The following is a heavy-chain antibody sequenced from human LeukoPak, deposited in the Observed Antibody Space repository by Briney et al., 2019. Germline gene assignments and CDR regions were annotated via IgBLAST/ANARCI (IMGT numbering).Heavy chain of an antibody. Sequence: GGSLRLSCAASGFTFSSYAMNWVRQAPGKGLEWVANIKQDGSEKYYVDSVKGRFTISRDNAKNSLYLQMNSLRAEDTAVYYCARVPILGYYYYGMDVWGQGTTVTVSS. CDR3: ARVPILGYYYYGMDV. J-gene: IGHJ6*02. CDR1: GFTFSSYA. CDR2: IKQDGSEK. V-gene: IGHV3-7*01. D-gene: IGHD3-9*01.